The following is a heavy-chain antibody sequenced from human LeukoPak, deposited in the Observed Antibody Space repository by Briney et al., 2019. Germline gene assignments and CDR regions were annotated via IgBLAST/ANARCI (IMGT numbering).Heavy chain of an antibody. V-gene: IGHV4-59*01. CDR2: IYYSGST. J-gene: IGHJ6*03. Sequence: PSETLSLTCTVSGGSISSYYWSWIRQPPGKGLEWIGYIYYSGSTNYNPSLKSRVTISVDTSKNQFSLKLSSVTAADTAVYYCATDSSGYPYYYYYYMDVWGKGTTVTISS. CDR3: ATDSSGYPYYYYYYMDV. D-gene: IGHD3-22*01. CDR1: GGSISSYY.